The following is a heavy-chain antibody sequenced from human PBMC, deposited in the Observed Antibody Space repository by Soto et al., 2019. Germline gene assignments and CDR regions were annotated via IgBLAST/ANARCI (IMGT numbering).Heavy chain of an antibody. J-gene: IGHJ4*02. D-gene: IGHD1-7*01. V-gene: IGHV3-64*01. CDR1: GFTFSSYD. CDR2: ISSNGGTT. CDR3: VRRVSGNYDY. Sequence: EVQLAESGGGMVQPGGSLRLSCVASGFTFSSYDMHWVRQAPGKGLEYVSSISSNGGTTYYGNSVKGRFTISRDNSKNTLYLQMGSLRADDMAVYYCVRRVSGNYDYGGQGTVVTVSS.